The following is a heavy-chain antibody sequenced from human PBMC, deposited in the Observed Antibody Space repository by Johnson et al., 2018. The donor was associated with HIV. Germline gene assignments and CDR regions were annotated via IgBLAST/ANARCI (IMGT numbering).Heavy chain of an antibody. V-gene: IGHV3-66*01. Sequence: VQLVESGGGLVQPGGSLRLSCAASGFTVSSNYMSWVRQAPGKGLEWVSVISSGGNTYYADSVKGRFTISRDNSKNTLYLQMNSLRVEDTAVYYCARERGISGGFDIWGQGTMVTVSS. J-gene: IGHJ3*02. D-gene: IGHD2-15*01. CDR1: GFTVSSNY. CDR2: ISSGGNT. CDR3: ARERGISGGFDI.